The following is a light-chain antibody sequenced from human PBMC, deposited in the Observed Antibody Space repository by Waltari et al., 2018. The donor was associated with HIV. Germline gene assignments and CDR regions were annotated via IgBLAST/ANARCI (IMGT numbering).Light chain of an antibody. CDR1: SSNIGSDA. CDR3: ATWDHELDSWV. CDR2: NSN. V-gene: IGLV1-44*01. Sequence: QSVLTQPPSAPGTPGQRIILSCSGSSSNIGSDAVYWYQQFPGTAPKLLIFNSNQRPSGVRDRFSASKSGTSASLAISGLQSDDEADYYCATWDHELDSWVFGGGTKLTVL. J-gene: IGLJ3*02.